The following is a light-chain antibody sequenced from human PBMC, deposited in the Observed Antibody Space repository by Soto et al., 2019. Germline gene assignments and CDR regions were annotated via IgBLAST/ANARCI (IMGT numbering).Light chain of an antibody. CDR3: SSYTSRSTLGV. J-gene: IGLJ2*01. V-gene: IGLV2-14*03. Sequence: QSVLTQPASVSGSPGQSITISCTGTNSDIGGYNYVSWYQQHPGKGPKLMIYDVSNRPSGVSYRFSGSKSGNTASLTISGLQAEDEADYYCSSYTSRSTLGVFGGGTQLTVL. CDR2: DVS. CDR1: NSDIGGYNY.